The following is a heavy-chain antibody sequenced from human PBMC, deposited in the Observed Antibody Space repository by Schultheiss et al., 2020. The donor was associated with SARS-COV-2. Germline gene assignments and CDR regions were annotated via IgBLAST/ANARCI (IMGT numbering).Heavy chain of an antibody. V-gene: IGHV3-64*04. CDR3: ARSAVTTESVSDY. CDR2: ISSNGGST. D-gene: IGHD4-17*01. Sequence: GGSLRLSCSASGFTFSSYAMHWVRQAPGKGLEYVSAISSNGGSTYYADSVKGRFAISRDNSKTTLYLQMNSLRAEDTAVYYCARSAVTTESVSDYWGQGTVVTVSS. CDR1: GFTFSSYA. J-gene: IGHJ4*02.